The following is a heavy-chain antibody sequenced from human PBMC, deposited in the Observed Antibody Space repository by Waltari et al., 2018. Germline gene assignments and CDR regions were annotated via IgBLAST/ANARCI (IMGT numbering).Heavy chain of an antibody. CDR2: INPKSGGT. J-gene: IGHJ4*02. CDR3: ARGKVASSFYFAY. V-gene: IGHV1-2*02. Sequence: QVQLVQSGAEVKKPGASVKVSCKASGYTFTADHIHGVRQSPGQGLEWMGWINPKSGGTEYAQKFQGRVTVTRDTPITTVYMELGRLRSDDTAVYFCARGKVASSFYFAYWGQGTLVTVSS. D-gene: IGHD6-13*01. CDR1: GYTFTADH.